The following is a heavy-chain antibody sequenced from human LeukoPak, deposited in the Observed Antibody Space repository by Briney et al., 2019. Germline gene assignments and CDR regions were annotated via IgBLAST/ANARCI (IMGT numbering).Heavy chain of an antibody. V-gene: IGHV4-39*01. Sequence: SETLSLTCTVSGVSISSSNSYWGWIRRPPGKRLEWIGSIYYSGNTYYNASLKSQVSISIDTSKNQFSLRLTSVTAADTAVYYCARQTGSGLFILPGGQGTLVTVSS. J-gene: IGHJ4*02. CDR2: IYYSGNT. D-gene: IGHD3/OR15-3a*01. CDR1: GVSISSSNSY. CDR3: ARQTGSGLFILP.